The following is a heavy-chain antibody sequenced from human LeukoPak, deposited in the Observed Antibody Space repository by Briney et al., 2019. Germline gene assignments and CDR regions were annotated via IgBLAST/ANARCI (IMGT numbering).Heavy chain of an antibody. J-gene: IGHJ4*02. V-gene: IGHV4-39*02. D-gene: IGHD3-22*01. Sequence: PSETLSLTCTVSGGSITGSTYYWAWFRQPPGKGLEWIGSLYHSGSTYYSPSLKSRVSIFLDTSKSQFSLNVRSVTAADTAVYYCARVPYYYDSSGYKTGHYFDYWGQGTLVTVSS. CDR2: LYHSGST. CDR1: GGSITGSTYY. CDR3: ARVPYYYDSSGYKTGHYFDY.